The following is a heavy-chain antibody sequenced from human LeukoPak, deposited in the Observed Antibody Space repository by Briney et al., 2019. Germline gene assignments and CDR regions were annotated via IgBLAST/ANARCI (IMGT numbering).Heavy chain of an antibody. Sequence: GASVTVSCTASGGTFSSYAISWVRQAPGQGLEWMGGIIPIFGTANYAQKFQGRVTITADESTSTAYMELSSLRSEDTAMYYCARSHDHLWGNYPDYWGQGTLVTVSS. CDR1: GGTFSSYA. V-gene: IGHV1-69*13. CDR3: ARSHDHLWGNYPDY. D-gene: IGHD3-16*02. CDR2: IIPIFGTA. J-gene: IGHJ4*02.